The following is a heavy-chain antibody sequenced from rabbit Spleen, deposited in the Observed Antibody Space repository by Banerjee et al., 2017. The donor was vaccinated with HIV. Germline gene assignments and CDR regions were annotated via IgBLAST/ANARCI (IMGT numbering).Heavy chain of an antibody. J-gene: IGHJ4*01. Sequence: QEQLVESGGGLVKPEGSLTLTCTASGFSFSNYWMSWVRQAPGKGLEWIACIYTGDGNTYYASWAKGRFTISKTSSTTVTLQMTSLTVADTATYFCARDLVTVIGWNFNLWGPGTLVTVS. CDR1: GFSFSNYW. CDR2: IYTGDGNT. CDR3: ARDLVTVIGWNFNL. V-gene: IGHV1S45*01. D-gene: IGHD1-1*01.